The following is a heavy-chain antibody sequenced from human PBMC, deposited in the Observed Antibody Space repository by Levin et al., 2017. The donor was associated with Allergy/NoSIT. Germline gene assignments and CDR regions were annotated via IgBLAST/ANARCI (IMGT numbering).Heavy chain of an antibody. J-gene: IGHJ3*02. CDR3: AKRRDNTNWGSAFDI. CDR1: GFTFSTYA. D-gene: IGHD7-27*01. Sequence: PGGSLRLSCTVSGFTFSTYAMNWVRQAPGKGLEWVSLVSGSGATTYYADSVKGRFTISRDNSKNTLHLQMNSLRAEDTALYYCAKRRDNTNWGSAFDIWGQGTMVTVSS. V-gene: IGHV3-23*01. CDR2: VSGSGATT.